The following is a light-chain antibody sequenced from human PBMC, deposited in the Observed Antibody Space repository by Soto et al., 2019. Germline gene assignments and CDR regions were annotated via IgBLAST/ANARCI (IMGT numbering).Light chain of an antibody. CDR3: QQSYSTPRT. Sequence: DIQMTQSPSSLSASVGDRVTITCRASQNIFSYLNWYQQKPGKAPNLLIYAASNLQSGVPSRFSGSGSGTDFTLTISSLQREDFATYYCQQSYSTPRTFGQGTKVDI. V-gene: IGKV1-39*01. J-gene: IGKJ1*01. CDR1: QNIFSY. CDR2: AAS.